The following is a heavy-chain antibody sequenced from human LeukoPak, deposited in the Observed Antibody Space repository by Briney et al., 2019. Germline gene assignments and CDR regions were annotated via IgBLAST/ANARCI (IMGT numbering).Heavy chain of an antibody. D-gene: IGHD4-23*01. V-gene: IGHV4-4*07. CDR1: GGSISSYY. Sequence: SETLSLTCTVSGGSISSYYWSWIRQPAGKGLEWIGRIYISGSTNYNPSLKSRVTMSVDTSKNQFSLNLNSVTAADTAVYYCARDYGVNSGGEVFDYWGQGTLVIVSS. CDR3: ARDYGVNSGGEVFDY. CDR2: IYISGST. J-gene: IGHJ4*02.